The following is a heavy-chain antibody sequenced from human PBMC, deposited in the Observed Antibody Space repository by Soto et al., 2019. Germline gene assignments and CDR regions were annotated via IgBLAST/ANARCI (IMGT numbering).Heavy chain of an antibody. J-gene: IGHJ4*02. CDR2: ISTSGATR. CDR1: GFTFSTDS. V-gene: IGHV3-48*02. Sequence: PGGSLRLSCVASGFTFSTDSMNWVRQAPGKGLEWVAHISTSGATRYYADSVKGRFTISRDNAKTSLYLQMDSLRNEDTAVYYCAKRSSSSTFDYWGQGTLVTVS. D-gene: IGHD6-6*01. CDR3: AKRSSSSTFDY.